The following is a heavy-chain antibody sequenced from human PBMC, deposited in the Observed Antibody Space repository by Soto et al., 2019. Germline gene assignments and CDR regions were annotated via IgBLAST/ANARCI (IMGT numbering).Heavy chain of an antibody. D-gene: IGHD1-1*01. CDR3: ARETSINWDDDYYYYNGMDV. V-gene: IGHV6-1*01. CDR1: GDSVSSNSDA. CDR2: TYYRSKWYN. J-gene: IGHJ6*02. Sequence: LQTVSLTCAISGDSVSSNSDAWNWIRQSPSRGLEWLGRTYYRSKWYNDYAVSVISRITINPDTYKNQFSLQLNSVTPEDTAVYYCARETSINWDDDYYYYNGMDVWGQRTTVTVSS.